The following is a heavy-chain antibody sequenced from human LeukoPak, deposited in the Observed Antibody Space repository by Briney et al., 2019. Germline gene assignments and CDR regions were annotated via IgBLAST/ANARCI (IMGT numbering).Heavy chain of an antibody. J-gene: IGHJ4*02. D-gene: IGHD3-9*01. CDR3: ARTLRANHYDILTGYFDY. CDR1: GGSFSDSY. Sequence: SETLSLTCAVYGGSFSDSYWSWIRQPPGKGVEWIGSIYYSGSTYYNPSLKSRVTISVDTSKNQFSLKLNSVTAADTAVYYCARTLRANHYDILTGYFDYWGQGTLVTVSS. V-gene: IGHV4-34*01. CDR2: IYYSGST.